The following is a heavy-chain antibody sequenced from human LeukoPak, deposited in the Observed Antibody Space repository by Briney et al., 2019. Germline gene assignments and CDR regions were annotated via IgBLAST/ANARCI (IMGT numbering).Heavy chain of an antibody. Sequence: PGGSLRLSCAASGFTFSSYWMSWVRQPPGKGLEWIGEINHSGSTNYNPSLKSRVTISVDTSKNQFSLKLSSVTAADTAVYYCARVSGITMIVVLNHDAFDIWGQGTMVTVSS. CDR3: ARVSGITMIVVLNHDAFDI. D-gene: IGHD3-22*01. CDR1: GFTFSSYW. CDR2: INHSGST. J-gene: IGHJ3*02. V-gene: IGHV4-34*01.